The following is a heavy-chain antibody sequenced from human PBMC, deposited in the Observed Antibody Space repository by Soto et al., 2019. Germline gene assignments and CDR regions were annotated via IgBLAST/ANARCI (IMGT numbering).Heavy chain of an antibody. CDR3: ARHPSDFWFDP. Sequence: QLQLQESGPGLVKPSETLSLTCSVSGGSISSSSYFWGWIRQPPGKGLEWIGSIYYSRSTYYNPSLKXRXTXSLXPSKNQFSLKLSSVTAADTAVYYCARHPSDFWFDPWGQGTLVTVSS. CDR1: GGSISSSSYF. J-gene: IGHJ5*02. D-gene: IGHD2-21*02. CDR2: IYYSRST. V-gene: IGHV4-39*01.